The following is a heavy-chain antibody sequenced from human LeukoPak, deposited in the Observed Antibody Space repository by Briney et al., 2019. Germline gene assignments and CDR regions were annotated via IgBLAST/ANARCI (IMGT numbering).Heavy chain of an antibody. J-gene: IGHJ4*02. CDR3: ARVVSDYYDSSGYLDY. V-gene: IGHV4-59*01. Sequence: SETLSLTCTVSGGSISSYYWSWIRQPPGKGLEWIWDIYYSGSTNYNPSLKSRVTISVDTSKNQFSLKLSSVTAADTAVYYCARVVSDYYDSSGYLDYWGQGTLVTVSS. CDR1: GGSISSYY. D-gene: IGHD3-22*01. CDR2: IYYSGST.